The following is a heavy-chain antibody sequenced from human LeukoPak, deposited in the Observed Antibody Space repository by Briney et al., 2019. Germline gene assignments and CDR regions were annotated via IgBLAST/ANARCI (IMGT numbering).Heavy chain of an antibody. Sequence: GGSLRLSCAASGFTFSTFSMSWVRQAPGKGLEWVSAIIDGNGATYYGDFVKGRFTISRDNSQSTLYLQMNNLRAEDTAVYYCAKDGLPHILWWPRDAFDIWGQGTMVTVSS. J-gene: IGHJ3*02. CDR2: IIDGNGAT. V-gene: IGHV3-23*01. CDR3: AKDGLPHILWWPRDAFDI. CDR1: GFTFSTFS. D-gene: IGHD2-21*01.